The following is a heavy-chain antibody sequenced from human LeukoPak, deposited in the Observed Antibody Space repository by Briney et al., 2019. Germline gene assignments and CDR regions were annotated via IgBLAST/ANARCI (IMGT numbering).Heavy chain of an antibody. CDR1: GGSFSGYY. CDR3: ARHRAARHWYFDL. Sequence: SETLSLTCAVYGGSFSGYYWSWIRQPPGKGLEWIGEINHSGSTNYNPSLKSRVTISVDTSKNQFSLKLSSVTAADTAVYYCARHRAARHWYFDLWGRGTLVTVSS. CDR2: INHSGST. D-gene: IGHD6-6*01. J-gene: IGHJ2*01. V-gene: IGHV4-34*01.